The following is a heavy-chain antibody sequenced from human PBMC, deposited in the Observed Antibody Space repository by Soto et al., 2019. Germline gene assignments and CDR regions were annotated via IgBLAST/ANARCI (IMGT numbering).Heavy chain of an antibody. D-gene: IGHD5-12*01. CDR1: GFTVSTNY. CDR3: ASLGYSDSSFAFDF. J-gene: IGHJ3*01. V-gene: IGHV3-53*01. Sequence: VGSLRLSCAASGFTVSTNYMNWVRQAPGKGLEWVSVIYSGGNTYYADSVKGRFTISRDNSKNTLYLQMNSLSAGDTAVYYCASLGYSDSSFAFDFWGQGTMVTVSS. CDR2: IYSGGNT.